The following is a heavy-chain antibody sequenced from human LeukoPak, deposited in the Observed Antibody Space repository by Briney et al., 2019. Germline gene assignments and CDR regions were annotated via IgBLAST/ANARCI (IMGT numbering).Heavy chain of an antibody. Sequence: ASVKVSCKASGYTFTGYYMHWVQQAPGQGLEWMGRINPNSGGTNYAQKVQGRVTMTRDTSISTAYMELSRLRSDDTAVHYCARDLSRGSSGWYGYWGQGTLVTVSS. V-gene: IGHV1-2*06. D-gene: IGHD6-19*01. CDR2: INPNSGGT. CDR3: ARDLSRGSSGWYGY. J-gene: IGHJ4*02. CDR1: GYTFTGYY.